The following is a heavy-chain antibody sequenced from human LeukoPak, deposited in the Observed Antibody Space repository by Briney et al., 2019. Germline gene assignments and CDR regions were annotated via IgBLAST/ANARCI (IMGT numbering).Heavy chain of an antibody. CDR1: GVSISSSNSY. J-gene: IGHJ4*02. V-gene: IGHV4-39*07. D-gene: IGHD4-11*01. CDR2: IYYTGNT. Sequence: SETLSLTCTVSGVSISSSNSYWGWIRQPPGKGLEWIGSIYYTGNTYYNASLKSRVTISIDTSKNQFSLKLSSVTAADTAVYYCARDSTVTTYDYWGQGTLVTVSS. CDR3: ARDSTVTTYDY.